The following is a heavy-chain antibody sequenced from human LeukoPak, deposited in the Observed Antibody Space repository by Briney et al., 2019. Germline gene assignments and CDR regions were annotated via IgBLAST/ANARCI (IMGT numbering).Heavy chain of an antibody. CDR1: GFTFSSYG. CDR2: IWYDGSNK. CDR3: ARGKGIAVAGLDY. D-gene: IGHD6-19*01. J-gene: IGHJ4*02. V-gene: IGHV3-33*01. Sequence: PGGSLRLSCAASGFTFSSYGMHWVRQAPGKGLEWVAVIWYDGSNKYYADSVKGRFTISRDNSKNTPYLQMSSLRAEDTAVYYCARGKGIAVAGLDYWGQGTLVTVSS.